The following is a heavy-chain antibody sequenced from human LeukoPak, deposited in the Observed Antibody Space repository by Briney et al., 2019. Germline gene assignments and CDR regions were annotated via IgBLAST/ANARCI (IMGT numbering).Heavy chain of an antibody. CDR3: ARGRGGGYFDF. Sequence: ASVKVSCKASGYTFTAYNIHWVRQAPGQGLKWMGWITPNSGGTNYAQKFQGRVTMTRDTSISTAYMELSRLRSDGTAVYSCARGRGGGYFDFWGQETLVTVSS. CDR1: GYTFTAYN. D-gene: IGHD2-15*01. CDR2: ITPNSGGT. V-gene: IGHV1-2*02. J-gene: IGHJ4*02.